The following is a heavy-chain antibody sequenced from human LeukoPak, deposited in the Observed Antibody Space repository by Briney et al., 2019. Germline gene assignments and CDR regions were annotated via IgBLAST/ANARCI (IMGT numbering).Heavy chain of an antibody. V-gene: IGHV1-18*01. D-gene: IGHD3-10*01. J-gene: IGHJ4*02. CDR1: GYTFTIYG. CDR2: ISAYNGNT. Sequence: ASVTVSFTSSGYTFTIYGISWVRQAPGQGLEWMGWISAYNGNTNYAQKLQGRVTMTTDTSTSTPYMELRSLRSDDTAVYYCARIVVRGVTRGDYWGQGTLVTVSS. CDR3: ARIVVRGVTRGDY.